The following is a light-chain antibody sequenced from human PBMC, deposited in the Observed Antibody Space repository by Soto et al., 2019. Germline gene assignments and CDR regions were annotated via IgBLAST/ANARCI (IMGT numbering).Light chain of an antibody. CDR3: QQSYSTPLDT. CDR2: AAS. CDR1: QSISSY. J-gene: IGKJ2*01. Sequence: DIQMTQSPSSLSAYVGDRITITCRASQSISSYLNCYQQKPGKAPKLLIYAASSLQSGVPSRFSGSGSWTDFTLTISSLQPEDFATYYCQQSYSTPLDTFGQGTKLEIK. V-gene: IGKV1-39*01.